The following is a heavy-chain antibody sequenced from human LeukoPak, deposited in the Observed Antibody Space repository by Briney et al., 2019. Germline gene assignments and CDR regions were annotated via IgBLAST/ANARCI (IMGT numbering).Heavy chain of an antibody. CDR3: ATYQGYNYGPFDY. J-gene: IGHJ4*02. CDR1: GHTFSSYW. D-gene: IGHD5-18*01. Sequence: GGSLRLSCAASGHTFSSYWISGVPQAPGKGPEWVTNIKEDGSEQYYVDSVKGRFTISRDNAKNSLYLQMNTLRRGDTAVYYCATYQGYNYGPFDYWGQGTLVTVSS. V-gene: IGHV3-7*05. CDR2: IKEDGSEQ.